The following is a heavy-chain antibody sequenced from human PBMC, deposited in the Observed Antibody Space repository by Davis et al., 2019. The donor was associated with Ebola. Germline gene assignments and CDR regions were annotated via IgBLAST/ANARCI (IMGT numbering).Heavy chain of an antibody. CDR3: ARRGPNYGDYVDY. V-gene: IGHV5-51*01. J-gene: IGHJ4*02. CDR2: IYPGDSDT. Sequence: PGGSLRLSCKGSGYRFTSYWIGWVRQMPGKGLEWMGIIYPGDSDTRYNPSFQGQVTISADRSINTAYLQWSSLKASDTAMYYCARRGPNYGDYVDYWGQGTLVTDSS. CDR1: GYRFTSYW. D-gene: IGHD4-17*01.